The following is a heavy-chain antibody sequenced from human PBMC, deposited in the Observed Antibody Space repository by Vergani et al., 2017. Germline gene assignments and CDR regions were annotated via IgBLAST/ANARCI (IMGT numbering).Heavy chain of an antibody. Sequence: QLQLQESGPGLVKPSATLSLTCSVSGASIRSSNYYWGWIRQPPGKGLEWIASIYFSGSTYYNPSLKSRVTISVDTSKNPFSLKLSSVTAADTAVYFCARHSTVEWLVKLGWIDPWGQGILVTVYS. V-gene: IGHV4-39*01. CDR1: GASIRSSNYY. D-gene: IGHD6-19*01. CDR2: IYFSGST. J-gene: IGHJ5*02. CDR3: ARHSTVEWLVKLGWIDP.